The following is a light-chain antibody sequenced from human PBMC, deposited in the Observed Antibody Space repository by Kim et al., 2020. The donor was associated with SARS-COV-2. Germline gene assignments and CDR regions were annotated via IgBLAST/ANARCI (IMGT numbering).Light chain of an antibody. CDR2: DAF. J-gene: IGKJ1*01. V-gene: IGKV3-11*01. CDR3: QQRGNWPLT. Sequence: SPGERATLSCRAIQGVGSSFAWYHQKPVQAPRLLIYDAFSRATGIPARFSGSGSGTDFTLTISSLEPEDFAVYYCQQRGNWPLTFGQGTKVDIK. CDR1: QGVGSS.